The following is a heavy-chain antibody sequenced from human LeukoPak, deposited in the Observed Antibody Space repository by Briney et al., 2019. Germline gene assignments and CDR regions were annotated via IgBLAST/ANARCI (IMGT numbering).Heavy chain of an antibody. D-gene: IGHD6-13*01. V-gene: IGHV1-2*02. CDR1: GYTFTGYY. CDR3: ARFRVFPTPGIAAAGNPRFGGFDY. J-gene: IGHJ4*02. CDR2: INPNSGGT. Sequence: GASVKVSCKASGYTFTGYYMHWVRQAPGQGLEWMGWINPNSGGTNYAKKFQGRVTMTRDTSISTAYMELSRLRSDDTAVYYCARFRVFPTPGIAAAGNPRFGGFDYWGQGTLVTVSS.